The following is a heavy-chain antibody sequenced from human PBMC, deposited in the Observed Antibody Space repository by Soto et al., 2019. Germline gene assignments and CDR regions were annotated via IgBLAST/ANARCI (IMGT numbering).Heavy chain of an antibody. Sequence: SLRLSCTASGFTFGDYAMSWFRQAPGKGLEWVGFIRSKAYGGTTEYAASVKGRFTISRDDSKSIAYLQMNSLKTEDTAVYYCTRGPYCSGGSCCSPFLYYYYGMDVWGQGTTVTVSS. CDR1: GFTFGDYA. CDR3: TRGPYCSGGSCCSPFLYYYYGMDV. CDR2: IRSKAYGGTT. D-gene: IGHD2-15*01. J-gene: IGHJ6*02. V-gene: IGHV3-49*03.